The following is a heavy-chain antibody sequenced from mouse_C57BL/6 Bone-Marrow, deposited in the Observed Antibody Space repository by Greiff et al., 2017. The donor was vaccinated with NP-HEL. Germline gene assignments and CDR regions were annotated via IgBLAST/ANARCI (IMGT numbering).Heavy chain of an antibody. CDR1: GYTFTSYW. CDR3: ARPYGSSDWYFDV. CDR2: IYPGSGST. V-gene: IGHV1-55*01. D-gene: IGHD1-1*01. Sequence: VQLQQPGAELVKPGASVKMSCKASGYTFTSYWITWVKQRPGQGLEWIGDIYPGSGSTNYYEKFKSKATLTVDTSSSTAYMQLSSLTSEDSAVYYCARPYGSSDWYFDVWGTGTTVTVSS. J-gene: IGHJ1*03.